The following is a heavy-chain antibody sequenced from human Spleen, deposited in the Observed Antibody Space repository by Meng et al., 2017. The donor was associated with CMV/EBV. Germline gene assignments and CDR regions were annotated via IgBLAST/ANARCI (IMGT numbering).Heavy chain of an antibody. V-gene: IGHV4-39*07. D-gene: IGHD3-3*01. CDR3: ARDPTIFGVVTPGGWFDP. J-gene: IGHJ5*02. CDR1: GDSISGSTIYY. Sequence: SETLSLTCSVSGDSISGSTIYYWAWIRQPPGKGLEWIGSLSYSGDSFYNPSLKSRVTMSVDTSKNQFSLKLRSVTAADTAMFFCARDPTIFGVVTPGGWFDPWGQGTLVTVSS. CDR2: LSYSGDS.